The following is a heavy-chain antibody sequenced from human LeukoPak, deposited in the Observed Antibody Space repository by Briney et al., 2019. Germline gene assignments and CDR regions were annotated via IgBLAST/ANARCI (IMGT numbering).Heavy chain of an antibody. V-gene: IGHV4-30-2*01. D-gene: IGHD6-13*01. CDR2: IYHSGST. J-gene: IGHJ4*02. CDR3: ARLVAATGNFDY. Sequence: SQTLSLTCAVSGGSISSGGYSWSWIRQPPGKGLEWIGYIYHSGSTYYNPSLKSRVTISVDRSRNQFSLKLSSVTAADTAVYYCARLVAATGNFDYWGQGTLVTVSS. CDR1: GGSISSGGYS.